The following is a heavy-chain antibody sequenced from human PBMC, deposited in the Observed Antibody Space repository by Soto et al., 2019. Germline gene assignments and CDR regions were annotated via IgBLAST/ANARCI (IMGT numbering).Heavy chain of an antibody. Sequence: QVQLQQWGAGLLKPSETLSLTCAVYGGSLSGYYWSWIRQPPGKALEWIGEFIHSGNSSYNPSLKSRVTISVDTSKNQPFLNRSSVTAADTAMYYCARHHVRGRTILGAAEFWGQGTLFTVSS. CDR1: GGSLSGYY. J-gene: IGHJ4*02. CDR2: FIHSGNS. V-gene: IGHV4-34*12. D-gene: IGHD1-26*01. CDR3: ARHHVRGRTILGAAEF.